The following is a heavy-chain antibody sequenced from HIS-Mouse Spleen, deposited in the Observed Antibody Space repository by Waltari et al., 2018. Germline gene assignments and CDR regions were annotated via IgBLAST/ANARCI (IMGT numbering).Heavy chain of an antibody. CDR3: ARDLGYSSSSEVWFDP. CDR2: VNRDGSST. V-gene: IGHV3-74*01. Sequence: EVQLVESGGGLVQPGGSLRLSCAASGFTFSSYWMHWVRQAPGKGLVWVERVNRDGSSTSNADSVKGRLTSSRDNAKNTLYLQMNSLRAEDTAVYYCARDLGYSSSSEVWFDPWGQGTLVTVSS. D-gene: IGHD6-6*01. CDR1: GFTFSSYW. J-gene: IGHJ5*02.